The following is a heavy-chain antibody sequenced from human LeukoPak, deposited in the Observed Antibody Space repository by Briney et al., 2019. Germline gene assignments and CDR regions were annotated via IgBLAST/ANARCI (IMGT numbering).Heavy chain of an antibody. J-gene: IGHJ3*02. CDR1: GGSISSYY. V-gene: IGHV4-59*01. CDR3: ACGYYLDAFDI. CDR2: IYYSGST. Sequence: PSETLSLTCTVSGGSISSYYWSWIRQPPGKGLEWIGYIYYSGSTNYNPSLKSRVTISVDTSKNQFSLKLSSVTAADTAVYYCACGYYLDAFDIWGQGTMVTVSS. D-gene: IGHD3-22*01.